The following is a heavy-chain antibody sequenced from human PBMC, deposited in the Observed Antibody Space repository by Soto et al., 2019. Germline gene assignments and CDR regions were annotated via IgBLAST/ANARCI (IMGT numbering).Heavy chain of an antibody. CDR1: GYTFSNYG. V-gene: IGHV1-18*01. CDR3: ARDPGFGFGYSYAFAMDV. D-gene: IGHD5-18*01. J-gene: IGHJ6*02. Sequence: ASVKLSCKASGYTFSNYGISWVRQGPGHGLEWMGWISGYNGNTHYEEKVQDRIKMTTDTSTSTTYLELRSLRSDDTAVYFCARDPGFGFGYSYAFAMDVWGQGTTVTVSS. CDR2: ISGYNGNT.